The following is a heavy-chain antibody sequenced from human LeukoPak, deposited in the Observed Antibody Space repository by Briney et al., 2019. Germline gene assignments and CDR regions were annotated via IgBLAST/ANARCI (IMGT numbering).Heavy chain of an antibody. J-gene: IGHJ6*03. CDR3: ARAHYYYYYMDV. CDR2: IYTSGTT. CDR1: GGSISTFY. Sequence: SETLSLTCTVSGGSISTFYWTWIRQPAGKRLEWIGRIYTSGTTNYNPSLRSRVTMSVDTSKNQFSLNLTSVTAADTAVYYCARAHYYYYYMDVWGKGTTVTVSS. V-gene: IGHV4-4*07.